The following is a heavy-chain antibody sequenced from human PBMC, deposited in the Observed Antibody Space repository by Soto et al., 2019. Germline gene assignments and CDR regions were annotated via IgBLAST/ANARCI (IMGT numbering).Heavy chain of an antibody. CDR1: GGSISSSGYY. V-gene: IGHV4-31*09. CDR2: IYYSGST. Sequence: QLQLQESGPGLVQPSQTLSLTCTVSGGSISSSGYYWSWIRQRPGKGLEWIGYIYYSGSTYYNPSPMSRVTISVDQSKDQFSLHLGSVTGADRALDCVARACPRYCRRSGYLEHWGQGTLVTVSS. D-gene: IGHD3-22*01. CDR3: ARACPRYCRRSGYLEH. J-gene: IGHJ4*02.